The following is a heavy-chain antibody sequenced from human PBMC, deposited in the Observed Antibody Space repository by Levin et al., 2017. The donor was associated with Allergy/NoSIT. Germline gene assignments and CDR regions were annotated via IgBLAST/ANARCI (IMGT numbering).Heavy chain of an antibody. CDR1: GGSFSGYY. CDR2: INHSGST. Sequence: SQTLSLTCAVYGGSFSGYYWSWIRQPPGKGLEWIGEINHSGSTNYNPSLKSRVTISVDTSKNQFSLKLSSVTAADTAVYYCARGPNILWYSSSWYHQGWFDPWGQGTLVTVSS. D-gene: IGHD6-13*01. V-gene: IGHV4-34*01. CDR3: ARGPNILWYSSSWYHQGWFDP. J-gene: IGHJ5*02.